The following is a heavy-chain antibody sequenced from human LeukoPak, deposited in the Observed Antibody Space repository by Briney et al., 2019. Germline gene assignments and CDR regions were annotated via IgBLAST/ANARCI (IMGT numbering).Heavy chain of an antibody. J-gene: IGHJ4*02. CDR2: ISYDGSNK. V-gene: IGHV3-30*03. CDR3: GIIAVAGNLPFDY. Sequence: PGGSLRLSCAASGFTFSSYGMHWVRQAPGKGLEWVAVISYDGSNKYYADSVKGRFTISRDNSKNTLYLQMNSLRAEDTAVYSCGIIAVAGNLPFDYWGQGTLVTVSS. CDR1: GFTFSSYG. D-gene: IGHD6-19*01.